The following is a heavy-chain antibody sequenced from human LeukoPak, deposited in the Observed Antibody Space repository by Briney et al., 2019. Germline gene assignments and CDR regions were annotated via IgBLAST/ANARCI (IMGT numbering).Heavy chain of an antibody. CDR2: MNPESGHT. CDR3: ASFVSQKRIMGATRLPYYSSYYMDL. V-gene: IGHV1-8*01. D-gene: IGHD1-26*01. J-gene: IGHJ6*03. CDR1: GYTFTNYD. Sequence: ASVKVSCKASGYTFTNYDINWVRQAPGQGLEWMGWMNPESGHTDYTQKLQGRVTMTRDTSISTAYLELSSLTSEDTAVYYCASFVSQKRIMGATRLPYYSSYYMDLWGTGTTVTVSS.